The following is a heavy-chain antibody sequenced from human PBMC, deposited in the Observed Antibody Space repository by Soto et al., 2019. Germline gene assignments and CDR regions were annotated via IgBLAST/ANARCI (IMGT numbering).Heavy chain of an antibody. CDR3: ARTPKSSPYYFDY. CDR1: GFTFSSYG. J-gene: IGHJ4*02. Sequence: QVQLVESGGGVVQPGRSLRLSCAASGFTFSSYGRHWVRQAPGKGREGVAVIWYDGSNKYYADSVKGRFTISRDNSKNTLYLQMNSLRAEDTAVYYCARTPKSSPYYFDYWGQGTLVTVSS. V-gene: IGHV3-33*01. CDR2: IWYDGSNK.